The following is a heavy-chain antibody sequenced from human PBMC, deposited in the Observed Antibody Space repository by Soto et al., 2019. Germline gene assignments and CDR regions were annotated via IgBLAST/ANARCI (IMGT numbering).Heavy chain of an antibody. CDR2: ISSSSSYI. J-gene: IGHJ6*03. CDR1: GFAFSSYS. CDR3: ARSTRDYGYMDV. D-gene: IGHD4-17*01. Sequence: KTGGSLRLSCAASGFAFSSYSMNWVRQAPGKGLEWVSSISSSSSYIYYADSVKGRFTISRDNAKNSLYLQMNSLRAEDTAVYYCARSTRDYGYMDVWGKGTTVTVSS. V-gene: IGHV3-21*01.